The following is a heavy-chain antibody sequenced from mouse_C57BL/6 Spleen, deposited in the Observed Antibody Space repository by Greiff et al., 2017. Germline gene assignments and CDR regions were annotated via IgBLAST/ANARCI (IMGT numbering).Heavy chain of an antibody. Sequence: QVQLQQSGAELMKPGASVKLSCKATGYTFTGYWIEWVKQRPGHGLEWIGEILPGSGSTTYNEKFKGKATFTADTSSNTAYMQLSSLTTEDSAIYYCARYYDYDALYYAMDYWGQGTSVTVSS. V-gene: IGHV1-9*01. J-gene: IGHJ4*01. D-gene: IGHD2-4*01. CDR2: ILPGSGST. CDR3: ARYYDYDALYYAMDY. CDR1: GYTFTGYW.